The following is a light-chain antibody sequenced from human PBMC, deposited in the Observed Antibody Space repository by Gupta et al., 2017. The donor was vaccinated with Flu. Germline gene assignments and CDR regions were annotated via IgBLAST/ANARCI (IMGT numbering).Light chain of an antibody. Sequence: SLFAPVDGTDTISCWRRNSVNIYLAWFQQKPGKAPKLLIYGATSRASGNSSRFSGSGSGTEFTLTITRLQPEDFVVYYCHQQDSPPKTFGQGTRVEI. J-gene: IGKJ1*01. V-gene: IGKV1-39*01. CDR2: GAT. CDR1: NSVNIY. CDR3: HQQDSPPKT.